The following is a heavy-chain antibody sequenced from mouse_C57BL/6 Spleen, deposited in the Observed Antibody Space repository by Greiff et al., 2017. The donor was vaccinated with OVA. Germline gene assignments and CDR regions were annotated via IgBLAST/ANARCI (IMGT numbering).Heavy chain of an antibody. J-gene: IGHJ2*01. CDR2: IDPSDSYT. D-gene: IGHD1-1*01. CDR1: GYTFTSYW. CDR3: ARPDYGSRRYFDY. V-gene: IGHV1-69*01. Sequence: VQLKQPGAELVMPGASVKLSCKASGYTFTSYWMHWVKQRPGQGLEWIGEIDPSDSYTNYNQKFKGKSTLTVDKSSSTAYMQLSSLTSEDSAVDYCARPDYGSRRYFDYWGQGTTLTVSA.